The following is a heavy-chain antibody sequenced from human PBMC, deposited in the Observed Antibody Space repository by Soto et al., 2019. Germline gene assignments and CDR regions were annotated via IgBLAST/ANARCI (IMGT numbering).Heavy chain of an antibody. Sequence: QVQLVQSGAEVKKPGSSVKVSCKASGGTSSSYAISWVRQAPGQGLEWMGGIIPIFGTANYAQKFLGRVTITADDSTSTAYLELSSLRSEDTAVYYCARAPCGGGRCSVVFWFDPWGKGTLVTVSS. CDR2: IIPIFGTA. CDR3: ARAPCGGGRCSVVFWFDP. J-gene: IGHJ5*02. D-gene: IGHD2-15*01. CDR1: GGTSSSYA. V-gene: IGHV1-69*01.